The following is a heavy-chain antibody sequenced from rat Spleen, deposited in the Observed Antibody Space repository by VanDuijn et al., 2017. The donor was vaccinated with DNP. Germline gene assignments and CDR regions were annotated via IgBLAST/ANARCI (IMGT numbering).Heavy chain of an antibody. V-gene: IGHV5-25*01. CDR1: GLTFTNYD. CDR3: ARHDGGYPMDA. J-gene: IGHJ4*01. D-gene: IGHD1-11*01. Sequence: EVQLVESGGGLVQPGRSLKLSCAASGLTFTNYDMVWVRQAPTKGLEWVATITTSGGATYYRDSVKGRFTVSRNNAESSLYLQMNSLKSEDTATYYCARHDGGYPMDAWGQGTSVTVSS. CDR2: ITTSGGAT.